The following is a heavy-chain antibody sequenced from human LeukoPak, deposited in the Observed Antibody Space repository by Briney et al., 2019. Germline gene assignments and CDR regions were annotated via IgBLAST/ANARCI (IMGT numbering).Heavy chain of an antibody. CDR3: AKDWVTFDY. V-gene: IGHV3-23*01. Sequence: PGGSLRLSCAASGFTFSSYAKNRLRQAPGKPLEGPSAISGSGGSTYSADSLKRRFTLPQDNSKNTLYLQMNSLRAEDTAVYYCAKDWVTFDYWGQGALVTVSS. J-gene: IGHJ4*02. CDR1: GFTFSSYA. D-gene: IGHD2-21*02. CDR2: ISGSGGST.